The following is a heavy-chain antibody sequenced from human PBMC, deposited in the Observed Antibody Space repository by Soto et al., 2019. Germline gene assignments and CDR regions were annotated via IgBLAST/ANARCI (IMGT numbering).Heavy chain of an antibody. CDR1: GGSFSGYY. CDR3: AGSIHLYDPVLGTYRFYWFDP. CDR2: INHSGST. Sequence: SETLSLTCAVYGGSFSGYYWSWIRQPPGKGLEWIGEINHSGSTNYNPSLKSRVTISVDTSKNQFSLKVNSVTAADTAVYFCAGSIHLYDPVLGTYRFYWFDPWGLGTLVTVSS. D-gene: IGHD3-16*02. J-gene: IGHJ5*02. V-gene: IGHV4-34*01.